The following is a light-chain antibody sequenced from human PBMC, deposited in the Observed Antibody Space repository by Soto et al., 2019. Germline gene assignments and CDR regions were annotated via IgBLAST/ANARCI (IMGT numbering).Light chain of an antibody. Sequence: EIVLTQSPATLSSFPGDRVTLSCRASQYINTRLAWYQHRPGQAPRLLIYQTSIRAAGIPARFSASGTGTDFTLTISDVQPEDFAVYYCQQRNVWPPVTFGQGTRLEIK. CDR2: QTS. CDR3: QQRNVWPPVT. V-gene: IGKV3-11*01. J-gene: IGKJ5*01. CDR1: QYINTR.